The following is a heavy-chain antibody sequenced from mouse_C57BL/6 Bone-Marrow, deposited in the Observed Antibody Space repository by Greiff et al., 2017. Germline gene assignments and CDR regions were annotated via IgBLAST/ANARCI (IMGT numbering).Heavy chain of an antibody. CDR3: ARKRGDYYGSSWFAY. D-gene: IGHD1-1*01. CDR1: GFSLTSYG. Sequence: VHLVESGPGLVQPSQCLSITCTVSGFSLTSYGVHWVRQSPGKGLEWLGVIWSGGSTDYNAAFISRLSISKDNSKSHVFFKMNSLQADDTDIYYGARKRGDYYGSSWFAYWGQGTLVTVSA. V-gene: IGHV2-2*01. CDR2: IWSGGST. J-gene: IGHJ3*01.